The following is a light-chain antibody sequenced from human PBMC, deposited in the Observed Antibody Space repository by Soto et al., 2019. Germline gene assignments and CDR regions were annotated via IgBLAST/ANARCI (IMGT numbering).Light chain of an antibody. V-gene: IGKV3-20*01. CDR2: GAI. CDR3: QQYGSSHYT. J-gene: IGKJ5*01. CDR1: QSLYFSY. Sequence: EIVLTQSPGTLSLSPGERATLSCRASQSLYFSYLAWYQQKSGQAPRLLIHGAISRAAGIPDRFSGSDSGRDFTLIINGVKAEVSAVYYCQQYGSSHYTFGRGTRLEI.